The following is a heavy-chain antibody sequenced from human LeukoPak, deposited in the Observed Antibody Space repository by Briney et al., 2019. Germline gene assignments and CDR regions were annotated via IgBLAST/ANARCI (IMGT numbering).Heavy chain of an antibody. V-gene: IGHV3-23*01. CDR3: AKPDWSHQYGMDV. CDR1: GFTFSSYA. CDR2: ISGSGGST. D-gene: IGHD3-9*01. J-gene: IGHJ6*02. Sequence: GGSLRLSCAASGFTFSSYAMSWVRQAPGKGLEWVSAISGSGGSTYYADSVKGRFTISRDNSKSTLYLQMNSLRAEDTAVYYCAKPDWSHQYGMDVWGQGTTVTVSS.